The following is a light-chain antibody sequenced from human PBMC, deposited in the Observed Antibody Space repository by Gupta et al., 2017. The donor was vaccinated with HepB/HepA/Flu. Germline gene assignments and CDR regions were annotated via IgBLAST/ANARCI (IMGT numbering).Light chain of an antibody. CDR2: GAS. Sequence: EIVLTHSPGTLSLSPGERATLSCRASQSVSSSYLGWYQQKPGQAPRLLIYGASSRATGIPDRVSGSGSGTDFTLTISRLEPEDFAGYYCQQYGSSPYTFGQGTKLEIK. CDR1: QSVSSSY. CDR3: QQYGSSPYT. J-gene: IGKJ2*01. V-gene: IGKV3-20*01.